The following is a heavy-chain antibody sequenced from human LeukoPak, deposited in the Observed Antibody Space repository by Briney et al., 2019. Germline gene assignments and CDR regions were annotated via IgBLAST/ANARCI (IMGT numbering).Heavy chain of an antibody. D-gene: IGHD2/OR15-2a*01. CDR1: GFTFRTSW. J-gene: IGHJ5*02. CDR2: LKPDGSEK. Sequence: GGSLGLSCAASGFTFRTSWMTWVRQAPGKGLEWVANLKPDGSEKNYVDSVKGRFTISRDNAENSLSLQMNSLRAEDTALYYCARDLRSALIAWGQGILVTVSS. V-gene: IGHV3-7*01. CDR3: ARDLRSALIA.